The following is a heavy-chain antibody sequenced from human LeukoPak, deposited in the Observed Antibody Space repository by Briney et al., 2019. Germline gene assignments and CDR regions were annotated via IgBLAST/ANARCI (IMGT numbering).Heavy chain of an antibody. CDR2: IYSGGST. J-gene: IGHJ4*02. V-gene: IGHV3-66*01. CDR3: ARAGGARKWEFFMAFDY. Sequence: GGSLRLSCAASEFSVGSNYMTWVRQAPGKGLEWVSLIYSGGSTYYADSVKGRFTISRDNAKNTLYLQMNRLRAEDTAVYYCARAGGARKWEFFMAFDYWGQGTLVTVSS. D-gene: IGHD1-26*01. CDR1: EFSVGSNY.